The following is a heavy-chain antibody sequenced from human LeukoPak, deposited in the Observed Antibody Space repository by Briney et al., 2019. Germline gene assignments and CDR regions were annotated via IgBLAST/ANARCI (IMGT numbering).Heavy chain of an antibody. CDR1: VGSISSYY. J-gene: IGHJ4*02. CDR3: AGQYYYDSSGYYVN. Sequence: SETLSLTCTVSVGSISSYYWSWIRQPPGKGLEWIGYIYYSGSTNYNPSLKSRVTISVDTSKNQFSLKLSSVTAADTAVYYCAGQYYYDSSGYYVNWGQGTLVTVSS. V-gene: IGHV4-59*01. D-gene: IGHD3-22*01. CDR2: IYYSGST.